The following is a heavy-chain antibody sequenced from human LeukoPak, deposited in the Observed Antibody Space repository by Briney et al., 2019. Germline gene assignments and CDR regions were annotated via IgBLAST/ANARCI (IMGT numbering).Heavy chain of an antibody. Sequence: ASVKVSCKASGYTFTSYYMHWVRQAPGQGLEWMGIINPSGGSTSYAQKFQGRVTMTRDTSISTAYMELSRLRSDDTAVYYCARPGDGYSSGWPLQHWGQGTLVTVSS. V-gene: IGHV1-46*01. CDR3: ARPGDGYSSGWPLQH. D-gene: IGHD6-19*01. CDR2: INPSGGST. J-gene: IGHJ1*01. CDR1: GYTFTSYY.